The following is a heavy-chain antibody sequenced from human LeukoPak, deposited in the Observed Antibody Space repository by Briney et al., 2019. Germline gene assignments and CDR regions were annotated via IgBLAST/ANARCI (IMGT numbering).Heavy chain of an antibody. J-gene: IGHJ4*02. CDR2: IYYSGST. V-gene: IGHV4-59*01. D-gene: IGHD1-26*01. CDR1: GGSISSYY. CDR3: ARDGHWELPDY. Sequence: IPSETLSLTCTVSGGSISSYYWSWIRQPPGKGLEWIGYIYYSGSTNYNPSLKSRVTISVDTSKNQFSLKLSSVTAADTAVYYCARDGHWELPDYWGQGTLVTVSS.